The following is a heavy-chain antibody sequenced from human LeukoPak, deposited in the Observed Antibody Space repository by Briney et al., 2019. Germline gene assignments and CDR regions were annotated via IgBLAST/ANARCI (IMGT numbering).Heavy chain of an antibody. D-gene: IGHD3-10*01. CDR1: GGSISSSSYY. CDR2: IYYSGST. J-gene: IGHJ4*02. CDR3: AREEYYYGSGSPN. V-gene: IGHV4-39*07. Sequence: LETLSLTCTVSGGSISSSSYYWGWIRQPPGKGLEWIGSIYYSGSTYYNPSLKSRVTISADTSKNQFSLKLSSVTAADTAVYYCAREEYYYGSGSPNWGQGTLVTVSS.